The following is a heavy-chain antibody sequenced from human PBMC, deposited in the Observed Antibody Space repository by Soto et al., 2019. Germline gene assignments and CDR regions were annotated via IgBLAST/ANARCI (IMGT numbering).Heavy chain of an antibody. CDR2: INPNSGGT. V-gene: IGHV1-2*02. Sequence: ASVKVSCKASGYTFTGYYMHWVRQAPGQGLEWMGWINPNSGGTNYAQKLQGRVTMTTDTSTSTAYMELRSLRSDDTAVYYCARERRYFDWSPTPDAFDIWGQGTMVTVSS. D-gene: IGHD3-9*01. CDR1: GYTFTGYY. J-gene: IGHJ3*02. CDR3: ARERRYFDWSPTPDAFDI.